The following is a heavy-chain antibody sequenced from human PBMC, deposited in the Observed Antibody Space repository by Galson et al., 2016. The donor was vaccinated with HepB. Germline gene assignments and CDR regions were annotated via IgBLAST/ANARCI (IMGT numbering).Heavy chain of an antibody. Sequence: SVKVSCKASGGSFRIYGFSWVRQAPGKGLEWMGGILPIFASLDYAQTFPGRVTITADEATSTVYMELSSLISDYTAVYYCAEDRGYYLGSENDGPVQGLDVWGQGTTVTVSS. V-gene: IGHV1-69*13. CDR3: AEDRGYYLGSENDGPVQGLDV. J-gene: IGHJ6*02. D-gene: IGHD2-15*01. CDR1: GGSFRIYG. CDR2: ILPIFASL.